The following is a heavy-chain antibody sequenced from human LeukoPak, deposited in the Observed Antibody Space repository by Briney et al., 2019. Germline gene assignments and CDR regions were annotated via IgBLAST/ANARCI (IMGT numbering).Heavy chain of an antibody. CDR1: GFRFSSYA. J-gene: IGHJ4*02. Sequence: GGSLRLACAASGFRFSSYAMSWVRQAPGKGLEWVSVISGSGGSTNYADSVNGRFTISRDNSKNMLHLQMSSLRAEDTAVYYCATLSDAIAAAGTRNYWGQGTLVTVSS. CDR3: ATLSDAIAAAGTRNY. CDR2: ISGSGGST. D-gene: IGHD6-13*01. V-gene: IGHV3-23*01.